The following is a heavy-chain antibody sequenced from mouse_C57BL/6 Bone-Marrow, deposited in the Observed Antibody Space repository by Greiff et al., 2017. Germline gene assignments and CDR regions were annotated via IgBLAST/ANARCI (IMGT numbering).Heavy chain of an antibody. Sequence: EVQLVESEGGLVQPGSSMKLSCTASGFTFSDYYMAWVRQVPEKGLEWVANINYDGSSTYYLDSLKSRFIISRDNAKNILYLQMSSLKSEDTATYYCARVDYGSSYGYYAMDYWGQGTSVTVSS. CDR1: GFTFSDYY. D-gene: IGHD1-1*01. CDR3: ARVDYGSSYGYYAMDY. J-gene: IGHJ4*01. V-gene: IGHV5-16*01. CDR2: INYDGSST.